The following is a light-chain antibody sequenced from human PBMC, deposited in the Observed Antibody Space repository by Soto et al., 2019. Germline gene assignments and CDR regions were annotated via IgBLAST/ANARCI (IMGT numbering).Light chain of an antibody. CDR3: QQYGSSPFT. CDR2: GAS. J-gene: IGKJ3*01. Sequence: EIVLTQSPGTLSLSPGARAPLSCRASQSVSSNLAWYQQKPGQAPRLIIHGASRRATDIPDRFSGSGSGADFTLTINTLEPEDFAAYYCQQYGSSPFTFGPGTKVDIK. CDR1: QSVSSN. V-gene: IGKV3-20*01.